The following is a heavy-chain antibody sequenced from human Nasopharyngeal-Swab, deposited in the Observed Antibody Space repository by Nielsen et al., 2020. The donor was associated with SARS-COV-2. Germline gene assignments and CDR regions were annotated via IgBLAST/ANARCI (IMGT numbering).Heavy chain of an antibody. J-gene: IGHJ3*02. CDR2: IWHDGSDQ. D-gene: IGHD5-18*01. CDR3: ARDLTPMVIIYAFDM. Sequence: VGQAAGKGLEWVAVIWHDGSDQRYAESVKGRFTISRDNSKNTLYMQMNSLGAEDTAVYYCARDLTPMVIIYAFDMWGQGTMVTVSS. V-gene: IGHV3-33*01.